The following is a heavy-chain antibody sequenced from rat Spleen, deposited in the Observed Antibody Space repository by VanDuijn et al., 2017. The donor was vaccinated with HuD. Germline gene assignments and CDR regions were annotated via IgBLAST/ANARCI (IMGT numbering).Heavy chain of an antibody. D-gene: IGHD1-6*01. CDR3: ATGPRILRLDWFVY. Sequence: VQLQESGPGLVKPSQSLSLTCSVTGYSITSNYWAWIRKFPGNRMEWMGYIKYSGNTGYNPSLRSRISITRDTSKNQFFLQLNSVTTEDTATYYCATGPRILRLDWFVYWGQGTLVTVSS. V-gene: IGHV3-1*01. CDR1: GYSITSNY. CDR2: IKYSGNT. J-gene: IGHJ3*01.